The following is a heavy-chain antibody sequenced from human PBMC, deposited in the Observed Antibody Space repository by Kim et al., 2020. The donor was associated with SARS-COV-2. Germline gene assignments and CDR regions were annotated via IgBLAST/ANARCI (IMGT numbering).Heavy chain of an antibody. V-gene: IGHV4-4*02. CDR3: ASSPRYGSISDDYYYGMVV. D-gene: IGHD3-10*01. CDR2: ISHSGST. CDR1: CGSISSGNW. J-gene: IGHJ6*02. Sequence: SETLSLTCAVSCGSISSGNWLTWVCHPPEKGLEWIWEISHSGSTNYNPSLKSRVTILIDKSKIQFSLMLTSATAADTAVYYCASSPRYGSISDDYYYGMVVWGQGTTVTVYS.